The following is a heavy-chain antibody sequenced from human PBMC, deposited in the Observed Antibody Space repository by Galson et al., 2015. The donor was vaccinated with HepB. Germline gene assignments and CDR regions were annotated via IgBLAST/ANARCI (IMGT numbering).Heavy chain of an antibody. Sequence: SLRLSCAASGFTFSNYAMSWVRQAPGKGLEWVSGISGSGASTYYADSVKGRFTVSRDNSKNTLFLQMNSLRAEDRAVYYCAKGRSGQPSGGNNWFDPWGQGTLVTVSS. D-gene: IGHD3-3*01. CDR2: ISGSGAST. V-gene: IGHV3-23*01. CDR3: AKGRSGQPSGGNNWFDP. CDR1: GFTFSNYA. J-gene: IGHJ5*02.